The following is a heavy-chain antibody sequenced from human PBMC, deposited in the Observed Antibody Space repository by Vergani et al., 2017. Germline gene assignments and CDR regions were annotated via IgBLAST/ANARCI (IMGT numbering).Heavy chain of an antibody. CDR3: ARAYDILTGSDHDAFDI. D-gene: IGHD3-9*01. Sequence: QVQLVQSGAEVKKPGSSVTVPCKASVGTFSSYAISWVRQAPGQGFEWMGRIIPIFGTANYAQKFQGRVTITADESTSTAYMELSSRRSEDTAVYYGARAYDILTGSDHDAFDIWGQGTMVTVSS. CDR1: VGTFSSYA. CDR2: IIPIFGTA. V-gene: IGHV1-69*13. J-gene: IGHJ3*02.